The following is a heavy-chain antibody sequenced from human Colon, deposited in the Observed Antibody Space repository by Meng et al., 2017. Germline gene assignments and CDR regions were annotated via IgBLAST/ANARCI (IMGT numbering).Heavy chain of an antibody. CDR3: ARGPLDY. V-gene: IGHV4-61*01. J-gene: IGHJ4*02. CDR2: IYYSGST. Sequence: QAPPEESGPGLGRPSGTLYLSCPVSGGSVSSGSYYWSWIRQPPAKGLEWIGYIYYSGSTNYNPSLKSRVTISVDTSKNQFSLKLSSVTAADTAVYYCARGPLDYWGQGTLVTVSS. CDR1: GGSVSSGSYY.